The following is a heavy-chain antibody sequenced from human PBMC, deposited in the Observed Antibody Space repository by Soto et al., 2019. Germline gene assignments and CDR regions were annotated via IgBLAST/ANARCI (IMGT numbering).Heavy chain of an antibody. V-gene: IGHV1-8*01. CDR2: MNPDSGST. CDR1: GYPFTSYH. CDR3: GRGRFISKGYDSGWYIAH. Sequence: QVQLVQSGAEVKKPGASVKVSCKPSGYPFTSYHVNWVRQAPGQGLEWMGWMNPDSGSTDYALKFQGRLTMTSNTSMRTAYLELRSLTPEATAIYYCGRGRFISKGYDSGWYIAHWGQGTQVSVSS. J-gene: IGHJ5*02. D-gene: IGHD6-19*01.